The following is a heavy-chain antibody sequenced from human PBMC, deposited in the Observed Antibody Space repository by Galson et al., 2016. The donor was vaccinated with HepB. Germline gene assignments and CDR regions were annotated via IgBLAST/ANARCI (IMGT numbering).Heavy chain of an antibody. CDR1: GFTFQTYS. V-gene: IGHV3-48*02. CDR2: ISSSSTTI. Sequence: SLRLSCAASGFTFQTYSMNWVRQAPGRGLEWVSYISSSSTTIYYADSVKGRFTISRDNAENSLYLQMNSLRDEDTAVYYCATLGRGFYDFWSGYYTSFDAMDVWGQGTTVTVSS. D-gene: IGHD3-3*01. J-gene: IGHJ6*02. CDR3: ATLGRGFYDFWSGYYTSFDAMDV.